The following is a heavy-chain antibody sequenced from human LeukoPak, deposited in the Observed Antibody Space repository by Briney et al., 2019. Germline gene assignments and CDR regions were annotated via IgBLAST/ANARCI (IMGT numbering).Heavy chain of an antibody. CDR3: ARVFRDIVVVPAPMTVPSVHIDYYYGMDV. CDR2: ISSSSSTI. D-gene: IGHD2-2*01. J-gene: IGHJ6*02. V-gene: IGHV3-48*03. Sequence: GGSLRLSCAASGFTFSSYEMNWVRQAPGKGLEWVSYISSSSSTIYYADSVKGRFTISRDNAKNSLYLQMNSLRAEDTAVYYSARVFRDIVVVPAPMTVPSVHIDYYYGMDVWGQGTTVTVSS. CDR1: GFTFSSYE.